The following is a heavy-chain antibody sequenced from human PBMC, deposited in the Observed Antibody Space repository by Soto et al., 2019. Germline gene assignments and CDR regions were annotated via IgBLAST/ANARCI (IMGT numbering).Heavy chain of an antibody. D-gene: IGHD2-2*02. CDR3: VRRAIPATTFWGAFDV. V-gene: IGHV3-23*01. Sequence: PGKGLEWVSTVSPGGDVSHYTDSVEGRFTISRDNSRRTLHLQMDSLRAEDAAVYFCVRRAIPATTFWGAFDVCGQGTV. J-gene: IGHJ3*01. CDR2: VSPGGDVS.